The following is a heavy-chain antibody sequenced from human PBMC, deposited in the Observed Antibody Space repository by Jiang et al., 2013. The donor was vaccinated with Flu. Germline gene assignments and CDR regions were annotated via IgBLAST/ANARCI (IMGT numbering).Heavy chain of an antibody. J-gene: IGHJ4*02. CDR3: ATLSRVAVAGTVLLDY. CDR1: GGSFSGYH. Sequence: GLVKPSETLSLTCAVYGGSFSGYHWSWIRQPPGKGLEWIGEINHSGSTNYNPSLKSRVTISVDTSKNQFSLKLSSVTAADTAVYYCATLSRVAVAGTVLLDYWGQGTLVTVSS. CDR2: INHSGST. D-gene: IGHD6-19*01. V-gene: IGHV4-34*01.